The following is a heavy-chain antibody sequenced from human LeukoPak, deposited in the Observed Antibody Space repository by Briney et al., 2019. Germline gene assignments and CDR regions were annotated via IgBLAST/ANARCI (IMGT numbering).Heavy chain of an antibody. CDR1: GFTFSAYW. J-gene: IGHJ4*02. D-gene: IGHD4-23*01. CDR3: ARKTVVGSYFDY. V-gene: IGHV3-7*03. Sequence: GGSLRLSCAASGFTFSAYWMSWVRQAPGKGLEWVANIKEDGSDKYYVDSVKGRFTISRDNAKNSLYLQMNSLRAEDTAVYYCARKTVVGSYFDYWGQGTPVTVSS. CDR2: IKEDGSDK.